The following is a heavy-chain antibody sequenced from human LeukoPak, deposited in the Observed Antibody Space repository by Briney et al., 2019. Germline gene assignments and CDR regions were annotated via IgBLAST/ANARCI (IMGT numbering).Heavy chain of an antibody. CDR2: ISAYNGNT. D-gene: IGHD3-16*02. CDR1: GYTFTSYG. Sequence: GASVKVSCKASGYTFTSYGISWVRQAPGQGLEWMGWISAYNGNTNYAQKLQGRVTMTTDTSTSTAYMELRGLRSDDTAVYYCAREEFLGPTVGKAFGGVIVYHGAFDIWGQGTMVTVSS. V-gene: IGHV1-18*01. J-gene: IGHJ3*02. CDR3: AREEFLGPTVGKAFGGVIVYHGAFDI.